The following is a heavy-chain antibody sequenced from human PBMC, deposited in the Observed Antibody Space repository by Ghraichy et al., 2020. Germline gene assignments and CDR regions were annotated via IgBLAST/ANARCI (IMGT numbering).Heavy chain of an antibody. J-gene: IGHJ6*02. V-gene: IGHV1-69*13. CDR1: GGTFSSYA. CDR3: ARAPVDCTNGVCYPHHNHYYYGMDV. D-gene: IGHD2-8*01. CDR2: IIPIFGTA. Sequence: SVKVSCKASGGTFSSYAISWVRQAPGQGLEWMGGIIPIFGTANYAQKFQGRVTITADESTSTAYMELSSLRSEDTAVYYCARAPVDCTNGVCYPHHNHYYYGMDVWGQGTTVTVSS.